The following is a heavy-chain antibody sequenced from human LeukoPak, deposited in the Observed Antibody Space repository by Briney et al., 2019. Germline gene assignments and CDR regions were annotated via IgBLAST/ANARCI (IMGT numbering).Heavy chain of an antibody. V-gene: IGHV4-34*01. CDR2: INHSGST. CDR3: VVYWSGYDY. Sequence: PSETLSLTCAVYGGSFSGYYWSWIRQPPGKGLEWIGEINHSGSTNYNPSLKSRVTISVDTSKNQFSLKLSSVTAADTAVYYCVVYWSGYDYWGQGTLVTVSS. CDR1: GGSFSGYY. J-gene: IGHJ4*02. D-gene: IGHD3-3*01.